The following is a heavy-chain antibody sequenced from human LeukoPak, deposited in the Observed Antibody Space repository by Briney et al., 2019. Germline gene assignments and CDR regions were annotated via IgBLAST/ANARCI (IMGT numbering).Heavy chain of an antibody. Sequence: GGSLRLSCAASGFTFSSYAMHWVRQAPGKGLEWVAVISYDGSNKYYADSVKGRFTISRDNSKNTLYLQMNSLRAEDTAVYYCAKGELDCSSTSCHGYYYYYGMDVWGQGTTVTVSS. V-gene: IGHV3-30-3*01. J-gene: IGHJ6*02. CDR2: ISYDGSNK. D-gene: IGHD2-2*01. CDR1: GFTFSSYA. CDR3: AKGELDCSSTSCHGYYYYYGMDV.